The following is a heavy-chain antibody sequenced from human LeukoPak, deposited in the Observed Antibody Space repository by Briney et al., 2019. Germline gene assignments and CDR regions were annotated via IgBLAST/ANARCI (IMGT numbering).Heavy chain of an antibody. CDR3: ARLGYGDYGGFFDY. Sequence: SETLSLTCTVSGGSISSYYWSWIRQPPGKGLEWIGYIYYSGSTNYNPSLKSRVTISVDTSKNQFSLKLTSVTAADTAVYYCARLGYGDYGGFFDYWGQGTLVTVSS. D-gene: IGHD4-17*01. V-gene: IGHV4-59*08. CDR1: GGSISSYY. CDR2: IYYSGST. J-gene: IGHJ4*02.